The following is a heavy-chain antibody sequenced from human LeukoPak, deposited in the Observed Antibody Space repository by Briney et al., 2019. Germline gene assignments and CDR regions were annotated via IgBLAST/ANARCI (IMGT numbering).Heavy chain of an antibody. CDR3: ARGAGAGLEGVDY. CDR1: GSSFSSYT. D-gene: IGHD6-19*01. Sequence: SVKVSCKVSGSSFSSYTISWVRQAPGQGLEWMGRIIPIHNMINYAQNFQDRVTITADKSTSTAYMELSSLRSEDTAIYYCARGAGAGLEGVDYRGQGTLVTVSS. J-gene: IGHJ4*02. CDR2: IIPIHNMI. V-gene: IGHV1-69*02.